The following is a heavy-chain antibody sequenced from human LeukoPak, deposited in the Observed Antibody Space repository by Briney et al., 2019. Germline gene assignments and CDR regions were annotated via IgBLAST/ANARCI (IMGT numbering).Heavy chain of an antibody. CDR2: ISYDGSNK. CDR3: ARDAVSGSYSTHWFDP. D-gene: IGHD1-26*01. Sequence: GGSLRLSCAASGFTFSSYAMHWVRQAPGKGLEWVAVISYDGSNKYYADSVKGRFTISRDNSKDTLYLQMNSLSAEATAVYYCARDAVSGSYSTHWFDPWGQGTLVTVSS. CDR1: GFTFSSYA. V-gene: IGHV3-30-3*01. J-gene: IGHJ5*02.